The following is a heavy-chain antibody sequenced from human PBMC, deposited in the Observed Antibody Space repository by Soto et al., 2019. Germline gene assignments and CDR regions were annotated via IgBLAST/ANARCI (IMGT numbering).Heavy chain of an antibody. CDR2: ISSSGSTI. J-gene: IGHJ6*02. V-gene: IGHV3-11*01. D-gene: IGHD5-12*01. Sequence: EGSLRLSCAASGFTFSDYYMSWIRQAPWKGLERVSYISSSGSTIYYADSVKGRFTISRDNAKNSLYLQMNSLRAEDTAVYYCARGNVDIVATITGYYYGMDVWGQGTTVTVSS. CDR1: GFTFSDYY. CDR3: ARGNVDIVATITGYYYGMDV.